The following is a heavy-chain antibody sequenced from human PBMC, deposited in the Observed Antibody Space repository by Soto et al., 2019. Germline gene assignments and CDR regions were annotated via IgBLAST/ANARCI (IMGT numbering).Heavy chain of an antibody. J-gene: IGHJ4*02. Sequence: PGESLKISCKGSGYSFTSYWIVWVRQVPGKGLEWMGIIYTGDSDTRYSPSFQGQVTISADKSISTACLQWSSLKASDTAIYYCAIRGASQWLKFWGQGTLVTVSS. D-gene: IGHD6-19*01. CDR3: AIRGASQWLKF. CDR2: IYTGDSDT. V-gene: IGHV5-51*01. CDR1: GYSFTSYW.